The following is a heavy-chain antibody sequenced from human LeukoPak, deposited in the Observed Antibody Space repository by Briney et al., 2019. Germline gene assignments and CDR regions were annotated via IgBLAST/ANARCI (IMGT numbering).Heavy chain of an antibody. Sequence: PSETLSLTCAVYGGSFSGYYWSWIRQPPGKGLEWIGEINHSGSTNYNPSLKSRVTISVDTSKNQFSLKLSSVTAADTAVYYCARALVWKFDPWGQGTLVTVSS. D-gene: IGHD6-6*01. CDR3: ARALVWKFDP. J-gene: IGHJ5*02. CDR2: INHSGST. CDR1: GGSFSGYY. V-gene: IGHV4-34*01.